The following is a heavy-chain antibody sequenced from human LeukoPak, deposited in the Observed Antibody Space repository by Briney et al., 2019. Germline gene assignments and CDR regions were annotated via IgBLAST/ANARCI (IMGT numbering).Heavy chain of an antibody. D-gene: IGHD3-3*01. Sequence: ASVKVSCKASGGTFSSYAISWVRQATGQGLEWMGWMNPNSGNTGYAQKFQGRVTMTRNTSISTAYMELSSLRSEDTAVYYCARGPYDFWSGNYGMDVWGQGTTVTVSS. CDR1: GGTFSSYA. J-gene: IGHJ6*02. CDR2: MNPNSGNT. CDR3: ARGPYDFWSGNYGMDV. V-gene: IGHV1-8*02.